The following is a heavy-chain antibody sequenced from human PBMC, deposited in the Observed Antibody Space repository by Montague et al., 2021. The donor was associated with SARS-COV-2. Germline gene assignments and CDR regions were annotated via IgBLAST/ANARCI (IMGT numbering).Heavy chain of an antibody. V-gene: IGHV4-4*02. J-gene: IGHJ6*02. CDR3: ARETTVRYYYYYGMDV. D-gene: IGHD4-17*01. Sequence: SETLSLTCAASGGSISSSNWWSWVRQPPGKGLEWIGEIYHSGSTNYNPSLKSRVTISVDKSKNQFSLKLSSVTAADTAVYYCARETTVRYYYYYGMDVWGQGTTVTVSS. CDR1: GGSISSSNW. CDR2: IYHSGST.